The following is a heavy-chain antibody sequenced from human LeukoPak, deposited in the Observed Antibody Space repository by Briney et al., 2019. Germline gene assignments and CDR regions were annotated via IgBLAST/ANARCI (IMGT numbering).Heavy chain of an antibody. CDR1: GYTFTAHY. V-gene: IGHV1-2*02. Sequence: ASVKVSCKASGYTFTAHYIHWMRQAPGRGLEWVGWINPNTGGTEFAQNVQGRVTMTRDTSINTVYMELNRLTSDDTAVFYFAREAADSSVCDFWGQGSLVTVSS. CDR3: AREAADSSVCDF. J-gene: IGHJ4*02. D-gene: IGHD2-8*01. CDR2: INPNTGGT.